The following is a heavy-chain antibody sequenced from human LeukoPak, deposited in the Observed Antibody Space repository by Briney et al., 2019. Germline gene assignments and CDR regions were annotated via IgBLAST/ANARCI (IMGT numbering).Heavy chain of an antibody. CDR1: GGSFSGYY. V-gene: IGHV4-34*01. Sequence: PSETLSLTCAVYGGSFSGYYWSWIRQPPGQGLEWIGEISYSGIINYNPSLKSRVSISVDTSKNQFSLKLSSVTAADTAVYYCARRRYDASGYYPSRGRYFDYWGQGTLATVSS. J-gene: IGHJ4*02. CDR2: ISYSGII. D-gene: IGHD3-22*01. CDR3: ARRRYDASGYYPSRGRYFDY.